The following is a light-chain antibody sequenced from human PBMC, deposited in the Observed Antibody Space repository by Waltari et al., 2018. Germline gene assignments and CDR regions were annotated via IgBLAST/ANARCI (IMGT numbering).Light chain of an antibody. Sequence: QSVLTQPRSVSGSRGQSVTISCTGNQSDVGASDSCSWYQHHPGKVPKLMIYDVRRRPSGVPPRFSGSKSGNSASLTISGLQTEDEADYYCCSYAGNYIMIFGGGTKVTVL. V-gene: IGLV2-11*01. CDR2: DVR. CDR1: QSDVGASDS. J-gene: IGLJ2*01. CDR3: CSYAGNYIMI.